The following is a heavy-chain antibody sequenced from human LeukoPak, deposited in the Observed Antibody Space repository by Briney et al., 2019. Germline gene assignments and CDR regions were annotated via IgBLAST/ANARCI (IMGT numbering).Heavy chain of an antibody. CDR1: GFTFSSYW. Sequence: GGSLRLSCAASGFTFSSYWMSWVRQAPGKGLEWVANIKQDGSEKYYVDSVKGRFTISRDNAKNSLYLQMNSLRAEDTAVYYCAGTYSYGPLGFDYWGQGTLVTVSS. CDR3: AGTYSYGPLGFDY. V-gene: IGHV3-7*01. D-gene: IGHD5-18*01. J-gene: IGHJ4*02. CDR2: IKQDGSEK.